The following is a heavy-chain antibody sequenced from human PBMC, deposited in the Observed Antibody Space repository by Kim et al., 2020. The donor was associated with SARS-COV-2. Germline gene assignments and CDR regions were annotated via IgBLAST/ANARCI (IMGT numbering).Heavy chain of an antibody. V-gene: IGHV3-30*04. CDR1: GFTFSSYA. CDR2: ISHHGNSR. Sequence: GWSLRLSCAGSGFTFSSYAMHWVRQAPGKGLEWVASISHHGNSRFHADLVEGRFTISRDNSKNTVFLEMDSLRLEDTAVYYCARDLWEVWDGFDYWGQGTLGSGSS. CDR3: ARDLWEVWDGFDY. J-gene: IGHJ4*02. D-gene: IGHD1-26*01.